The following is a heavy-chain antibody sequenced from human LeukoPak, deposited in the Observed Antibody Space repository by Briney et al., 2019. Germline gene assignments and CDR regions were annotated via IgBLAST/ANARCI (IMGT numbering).Heavy chain of an antibody. CDR1: GYTFTGYY. V-gene: IGHV1-2*04. CDR2: INPNSGGT. CDR3: ARDDYYDSSGYYDC. Sequence: ASVKVSCKASGYTFTGYYMQWVRQAPGQGLEWMGWINPNSGGTNYAQKFQGWVTMTRDTSISTAYMELSSLRSEDTAVYYCARDDYYDSSGYYDCWGQGTLVTVSS. J-gene: IGHJ4*02. D-gene: IGHD3-22*01.